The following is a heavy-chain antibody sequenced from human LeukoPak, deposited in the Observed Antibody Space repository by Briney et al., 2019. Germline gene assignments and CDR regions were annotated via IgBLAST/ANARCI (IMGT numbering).Heavy chain of an antibody. CDR3: AAMDTAMVRDY. CDR1: GGSISIYY. J-gene: IGHJ4*02. V-gene: IGHV4-4*07. D-gene: IGHD5-18*01. CDR2: IYTSGST. Sequence: SETLSLTCTVSGGSISIYYWSWIRQPAGKGLEWIGRIYTSGSTNYNPSLKSRVTMSVDTSKNQFSLKLSSVTAADTAVYYCAAMDTAMVRDYWGQGTLVTVSS.